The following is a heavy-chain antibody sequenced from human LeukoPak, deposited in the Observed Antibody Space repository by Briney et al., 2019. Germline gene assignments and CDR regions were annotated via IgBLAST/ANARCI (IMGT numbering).Heavy chain of an antibody. Sequence: ASVKVSCKASGGTFSSYAISWLRQAPGQGLEWMGRIIPIFGTANYAQKFQGRVTITTDESTSTAYMELSSLRSEDTAVYYCASEYSGFDDYFDYWGQGTLVTVSS. CDR2: IIPIFGTA. CDR1: GGTFSSYA. D-gene: IGHD5-12*01. CDR3: ASEYSGFDDYFDY. J-gene: IGHJ4*02. V-gene: IGHV1-69*05.